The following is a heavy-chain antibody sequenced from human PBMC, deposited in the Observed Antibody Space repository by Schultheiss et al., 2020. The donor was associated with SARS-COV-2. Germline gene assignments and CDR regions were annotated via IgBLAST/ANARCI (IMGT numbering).Heavy chain of an antibody. V-gene: IGHV1-18*01. J-gene: IGHJ4*02. D-gene: IGHD3-10*01. CDR2: ISAYNGNT. CDR3: ARALRGAIYFDY. Sequence: ASVKVSCKASGGTFSSYAISWVRQAPGQGLEWMGGISAYNGNTNYAQKLQGRVTMTRDTSTNTVYMELSSLRSEDTAVYFCARALRGAIYFDYWGQGTLVTVSS. CDR1: GGTFSSYA.